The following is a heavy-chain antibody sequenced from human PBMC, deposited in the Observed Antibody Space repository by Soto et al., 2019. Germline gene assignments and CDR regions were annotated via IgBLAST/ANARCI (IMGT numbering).Heavy chain of an antibody. CDR1: GGSISSGGYY. J-gene: IGHJ3*02. D-gene: IGHD4-17*01. Sequence: QVQLQESGPGLVKPSQTLSLTCTVSGGSISSGGYYWSWIRQHPGKGLEWIGYIYYSGSTYYNPSLKRRINISVDTSKNQFSLKLSSVTAADTAVYYCARQTTVVTPDAFDIWGQGTMITVSS. V-gene: IGHV4-31*03. CDR2: IYYSGST. CDR3: ARQTTVVTPDAFDI.